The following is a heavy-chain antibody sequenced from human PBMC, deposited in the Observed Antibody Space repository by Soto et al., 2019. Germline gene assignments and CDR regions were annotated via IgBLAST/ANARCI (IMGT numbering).Heavy chain of an antibody. CDR2: IIPIFGTA. Sequence: ASVKVSCKASGGTFSSYASSWVRQAPGQGREWMGGIIPIFGTATYAQKFQGRVTITADKSTSTAYMELSSLRAEDTAVYYCARGRIGQQLGTYYYGMDVWGQGTTVTVSS. CDR3: ARGRIGQQLGTYYYGMDV. CDR1: GGTFSSYA. J-gene: IGHJ6*02. D-gene: IGHD6-13*01. V-gene: IGHV1-69*06.